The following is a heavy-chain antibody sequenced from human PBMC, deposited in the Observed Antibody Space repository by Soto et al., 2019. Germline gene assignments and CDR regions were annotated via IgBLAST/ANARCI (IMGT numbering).Heavy chain of an antibody. J-gene: IGHJ6*01. Sequence: EXLKISCKASGYXFSNYWIGWVRQMPGKGLELMGIIYPGDFDTRYSPSFQGQVTISADKSIRTAYLQWSSLKASDTAMYYCARRCSGGGCYSSQHLYGMDVWGQGTTVTVSS. D-gene: IGHD2-15*01. CDR1: GYXFSNYW. CDR3: ARRCSGGGCYSSQHLYGMDV. V-gene: IGHV5-51*01. CDR2: IYPGDFDT.